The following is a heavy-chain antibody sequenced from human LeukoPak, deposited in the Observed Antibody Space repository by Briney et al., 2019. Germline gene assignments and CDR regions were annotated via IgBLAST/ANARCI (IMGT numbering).Heavy chain of an antibody. CDR1: GCTFSSYA. CDR3: AKDLISPRSVVSSEKLEY. J-gene: IGHJ4*02. D-gene: IGHD2-21*01. V-gene: IGHV3-23*01. CDR2: IVGSGTGT. Sequence: GGSLRLSCAASGCTFSSYAMSWVRQAPGKGLEWVSSIVGSGTGTHYADSVKGRFTISRDNSRDTLYLQMNSLRVEDTALYYCAKDLISPRSVVSSEKLEYRGQGTLVTLSS.